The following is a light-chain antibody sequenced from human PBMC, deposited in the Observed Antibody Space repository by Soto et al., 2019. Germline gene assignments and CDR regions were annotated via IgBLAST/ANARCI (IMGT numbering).Light chain of an antibody. J-gene: IGKJ1*01. CDR2: KAS. CDR3: QQYNNNPWT. Sequence: DIQMTQSPSTLSASVGDRVTITCRASQSISSWLAWYQQQPGKAPKLLIYKASTLESGVPSRFSGSGSGTEFTLTISNLQPDDFATYHCQQYNNNPWTFGQGTKVDIK. V-gene: IGKV1-5*03. CDR1: QSISSW.